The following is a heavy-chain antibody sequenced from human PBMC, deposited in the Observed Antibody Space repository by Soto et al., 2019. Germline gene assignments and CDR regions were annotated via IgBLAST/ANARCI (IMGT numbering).Heavy chain of an antibody. V-gene: IGHV4-30-2*01. CDR1: GGSISSGGYS. D-gene: IGHD1-7*01. CDR3: ARTESGTFDP. J-gene: IGHJ5*02. CDR2: IYHSGST. Sequence: QLQLQEYGSGLVKPSQTLSLTCAVSGGSISSGGYSWNWMRQPPGKGLEWIGYIYHSGSTYYNPSLKIRVTISVDRAKNQFSLKLSSVTAADTAVYYCARTESGTFDPWGQGTLVTVSS.